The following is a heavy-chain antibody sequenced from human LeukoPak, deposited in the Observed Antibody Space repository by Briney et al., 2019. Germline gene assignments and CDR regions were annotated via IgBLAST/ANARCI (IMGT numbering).Heavy chain of an antibody. D-gene: IGHD3-10*01. CDR3: ARDGPIHVWFGELLEMDV. V-gene: IGHV3-21*01. CDR2: ISSSSSYI. Sequence: GGSLRLSCAASGFTFSSYSMNWVRQAPGKGLEWVSSISSSSSYIYYADSVKGRFTISRDNAKNSLYLQMNSLRAEDTAVYYCARDGPIHVWFGELLEMDVWGKGTTVTVSS. CDR1: GFTFSSYS. J-gene: IGHJ6*04.